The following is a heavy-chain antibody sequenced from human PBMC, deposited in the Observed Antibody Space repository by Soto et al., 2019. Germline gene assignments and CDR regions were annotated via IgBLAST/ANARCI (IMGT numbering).Heavy chain of an antibody. CDR2: IYYSGST. J-gene: IGHJ4*02. CDR1: GGSISSYY. Sequence: PSETLSLTCTVSGGSISSYYWSWIRQPPGKGLEWIGYIYYSGSTNYNPSLKSRVTISVDTSKNQFSLKLSSVTAADTAVYYCARQRRGYSSSWYVYFDYWGQGTLVTVSS. CDR3: ARQRRGYSSSWYVYFDY. D-gene: IGHD6-13*01. V-gene: IGHV4-59*08.